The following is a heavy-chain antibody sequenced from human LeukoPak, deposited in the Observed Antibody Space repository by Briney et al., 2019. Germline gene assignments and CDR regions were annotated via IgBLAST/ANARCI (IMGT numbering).Heavy chain of an antibody. CDR1: SGSISSGSYY. V-gene: IGHV4-61*02. J-gene: IGHJ4*02. D-gene: IGHD3-22*01. Sequence: PSQTLSLTCTVSSGSISSGSYYWSWIPQPAGKGLEWNGRIYCSGNTSYNLSLKSRVTISVDTSKNQFSLKLSCVTAADTDLYYCARARPPTYYYDSSGYGNYYFDYGGEGTLVTVSS. CDR3: ARARPPTYYYDSSGYGNYYFDY. CDR2: IYCSGNT.